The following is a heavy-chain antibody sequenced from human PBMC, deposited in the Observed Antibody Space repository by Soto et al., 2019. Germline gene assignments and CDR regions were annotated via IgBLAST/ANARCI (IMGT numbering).Heavy chain of an antibody. J-gene: IGHJ6*03. D-gene: IGHD6-13*01. CDR3: TTSLLGIAAAGTNYCYYYYMDV. CDR1: GFTFSNAW. CDR2: IKSKTDGGTT. Sequence: PGGSLRLSCAASGFTFSNAWMSWVRQAPGKGLEWVGRIKSKTDGGTTDYAAPVKGRFTISRDDSKNTLYLQMNSLKTEDTAVYYCTTSLLGIAAAGTNYCYYYYMDVWGKGTTVTVSS. V-gene: IGHV3-15*01.